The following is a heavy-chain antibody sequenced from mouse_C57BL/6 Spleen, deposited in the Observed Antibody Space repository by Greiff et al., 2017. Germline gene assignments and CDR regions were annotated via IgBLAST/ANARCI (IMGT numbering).Heavy chain of an antibody. CDR3: ARSITTVWGYMDY. Sequence: VKLQQPGAELVKPGASVKLSCKASGYTFTSYWMHWVKQRPGRGLEWIGRIDPNSGGTKYNEKFKSKATLTVDKPSSTAYMQLRSLTSEDSAVYYCARSITTVWGYMDYWGQGTSVTVSS. V-gene: IGHV1-72*01. J-gene: IGHJ4*01. CDR1: GYTFTSYW. CDR2: IDPNSGGT. D-gene: IGHD1-1*01.